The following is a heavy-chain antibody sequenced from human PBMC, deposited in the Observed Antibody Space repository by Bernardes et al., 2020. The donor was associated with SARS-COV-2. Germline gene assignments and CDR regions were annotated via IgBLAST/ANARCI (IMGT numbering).Heavy chain of an antibody. V-gene: IGHV1-69*13. Sequence: SVKVSCKTSGHTFTSYAVIWVRQAPGYGLECMGGLIPLFGTTNYAQNFQGRVTIAADESTSTVYMELSSLRSEDTAMYYCARSGTYPDAFDIWGQGTMVTVSS. CDR2: LIPLFGTT. J-gene: IGHJ3*02. D-gene: IGHD1-26*01. CDR1: GHTFTSYA. CDR3: ARSGTYPDAFDI.